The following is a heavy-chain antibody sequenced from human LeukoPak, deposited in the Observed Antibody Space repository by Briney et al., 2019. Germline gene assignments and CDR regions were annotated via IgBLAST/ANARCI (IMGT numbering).Heavy chain of an antibody. CDR1: GYTFTSYA. V-gene: IGHV7-4-1*02. CDR2: INTNTGNP. Sequence: ASVKVSCKASGYTFTSYAMNWVRQAPGQGLEWMGWINTNTGNPTYAQGFTGRFVFSLDTSVSTAYLQISSLKAEDTAVYYCASSSIVVVITNAFDIWGQGTMVTVST. J-gene: IGHJ3*02. CDR3: ASSSIVVVITNAFDI. D-gene: IGHD3-22*01.